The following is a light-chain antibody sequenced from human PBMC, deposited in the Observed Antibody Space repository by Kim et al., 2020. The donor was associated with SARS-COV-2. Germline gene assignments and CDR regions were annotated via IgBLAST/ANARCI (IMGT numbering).Light chain of an antibody. CDR3: QQYRSYPWT. Sequence: DTQMTQSPSTLSASVGDRVIITCRASQGIDSWLAWYQQRPGRAPNLLIYQASILESGVPSRFSGSGSGTDFTLTISSLQPDDFATYYCQQYRSYPWTFGQGTKVDIK. CDR1: QGIDSW. CDR2: QAS. V-gene: IGKV1-5*03. J-gene: IGKJ1*01.